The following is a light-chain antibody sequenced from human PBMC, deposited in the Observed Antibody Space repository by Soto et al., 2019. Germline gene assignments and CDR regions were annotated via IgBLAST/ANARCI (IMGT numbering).Light chain of an antibody. J-gene: IGKJ5*01. CDR1: QTISKY. Sequence: IQMTQSPSSLSASVGDRVIITCRASQTISKYLNWYQQRPGKAPKVLIYAASSLQGGVPSRFSGSGSGTDFTLTISGLQPEDFAVYYCQQYNNWPPITFGQGTRLEIK. V-gene: IGKV1-39*01. CDR3: QQYNNWPPIT. CDR2: AAS.